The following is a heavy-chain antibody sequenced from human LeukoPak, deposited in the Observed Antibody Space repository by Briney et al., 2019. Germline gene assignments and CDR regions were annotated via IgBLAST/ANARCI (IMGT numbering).Heavy chain of an antibody. Sequence: SETLSLTCAVSGYSISSGYYWGWIRQPPGKGLEWIGSIYHSGSTYYNPSLKSRVTISVDTSKNQFSLKLSSVTAADTAVYYCAGGKVYDFWSGYPPSYYMDVWGKGTTVTVSS. CDR1: GYSISSGYY. V-gene: IGHV4-38-2*01. CDR2: IYHSGST. D-gene: IGHD3-3*01. J-gene: IGHJ6*03. CDR3: AGGKVYDFWSGYPPSYYMDV.